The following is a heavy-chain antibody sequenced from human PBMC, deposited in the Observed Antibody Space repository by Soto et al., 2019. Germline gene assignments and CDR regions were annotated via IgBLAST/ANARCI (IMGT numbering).Heavy chain of an antibody. CDR3: ARALVFSWSGIYYFDY. D-gene: IGHD3-3*01. Sequence: QVQLQESGPGLVKPSETLSLTCTVSGGSIYSYYWSWIRQPPGKGLEWIGSIYYSGSTNYNPSLKSRVTISIETSKNQCSLRLSSVTAADTAVYYCARALVFSWSGIYYFDYWGQGALVTVSS. CDR2: IYYSGST. CDR1: GGSIYSYY. V-gene: IGHV4-59*01. J-gene: IGHJ4*02.